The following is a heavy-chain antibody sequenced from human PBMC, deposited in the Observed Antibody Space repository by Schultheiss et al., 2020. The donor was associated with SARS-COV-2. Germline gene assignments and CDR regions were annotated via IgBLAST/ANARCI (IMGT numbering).Heavy chain of an antibody. V-gene: IGHV4-39*07. CDR3: ARGSGQLDNWFDP. CDR1: GGSISSSSYY. Sequence: SETLSLTCTVSGGSISSSSYYWGWIRQPPGKGLEWIGYIYHSGSTYYNPSLKSRVTISVDRSKNQFSLKLSSVTAADTAVYYCARGSGQLDNWFDPWGQGTLVTVSS. D-gene: IGHD6-6*01. CDR2: IYHSGST. J-gene: IGHJ5*02.